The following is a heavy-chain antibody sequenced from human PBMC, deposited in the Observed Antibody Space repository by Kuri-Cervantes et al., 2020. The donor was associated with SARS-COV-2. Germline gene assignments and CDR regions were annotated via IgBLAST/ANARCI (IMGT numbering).Heavy chain of an antibody. J-gene: IGHJ6*03. CDR3: ARGMDIVVVPAAIEGGGWYYYMDV. V-gene: IGHV1-18*01. D-gene: IGHD2-2*02. CDR2: ISASNGNT. CDR1: GYTFTTYG. Sequence: ASVKVSCKASGYTFTTYGISWVRQAPGQGLERMGWISASNGNTNYAQSLQGRVTITTYSSTSTAYLELRNLRSDDTAVYYCARGMDIVVVPAAIEGGGWYYYMDVWGKGTTVTVSS.